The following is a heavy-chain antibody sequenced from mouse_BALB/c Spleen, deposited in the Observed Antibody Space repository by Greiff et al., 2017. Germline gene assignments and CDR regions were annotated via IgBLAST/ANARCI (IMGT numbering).Heavy chain of an antibody. CDR1: GFTFSSYA. CDR2: ISSGGST. V-gene: IGHV5-6-5*01. J-gene: IGHJ1*01. CDR3: ARLGDHSYCGSSYWYFDV. Sequence: EVQRVESGGGLVKPGGSLKLSCAASGFTFSSYAMSWVRQTPEKRLEWVASISSGGSTYYPDSVKGRFTISRDNARNILYLQMSSLRSEDTAMYYCARLGDHSYCGSSYWYFDVWGAGTTVTVSS. D-gene: IGHD1-1*01.